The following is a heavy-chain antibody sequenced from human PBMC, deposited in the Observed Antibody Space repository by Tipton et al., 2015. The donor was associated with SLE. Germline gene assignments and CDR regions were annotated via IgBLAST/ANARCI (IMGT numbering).Heavy chain of an antibody. Sequence: TLSLTCIVSGDSISSSTYYWGWIRQPPGKGLEWIGHMYYSGYTYYNPSLESRVTMSVDTSKNQFSLKLTSVTAADTAVYSCARGPYYDFWRGHFYYYMDVWGNGTTVTVSS. CDR2: MYYSGYT. CDR1: GDSISSSTYY. V-gene: IGHV4-39*07. CDR3: ARGPYYDFWRGHFYYYMDV. D-gene: IGHD3/OR15-3a*01. J-gene: IGHJ6*03.